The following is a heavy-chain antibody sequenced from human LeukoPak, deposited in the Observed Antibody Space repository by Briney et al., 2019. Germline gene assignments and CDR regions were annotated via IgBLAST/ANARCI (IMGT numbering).Heavy chain of an antibody. J-gene: IGHJ6*04. V-gene: IGHV3-15*01. D-gene: IGHD3-10*01. CDR3: TTEKVMVRGVIHYYYGMDV. Sequence: PGGSLRLSCAASGFTFSNAWMSWVRQAPGKGLEWVGRIKSKTDGGTTDYAAPVKGRFTISRDASKNTLYLQMNSLKTEDTAVYYCTTEKVMVRGVIHYYYGMDVWGKGTTVTVSS. CDR1: GFTFSNAW. CDR2: IKSKTDGGTT.